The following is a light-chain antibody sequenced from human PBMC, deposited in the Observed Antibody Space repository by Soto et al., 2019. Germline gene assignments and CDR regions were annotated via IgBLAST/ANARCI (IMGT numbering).Light chain of an antibody. CDR3: QQYNNWPAIT. CDR2: GTS. V-gene: IGKV3D-15*01. CDR1: QSISSN. Sequence: EIVMTQSPPTLSVSPGERAALSCRASQSISSNLAWYQQKPGQAPRLLIYGTSTRATGIPARFSGSGSGTEFTLTISSLQSEDFAVYYCQQYNNWPAITFGQGTRLEIK. J-gene: IGKJ5*01.